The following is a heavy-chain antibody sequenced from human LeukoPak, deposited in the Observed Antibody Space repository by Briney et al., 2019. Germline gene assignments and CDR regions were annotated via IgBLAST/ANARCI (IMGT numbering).Heavy chain of an antibody. Sequence: SETLSLTCTVSGGSISSTSYYWGWIRQPPGKGLEWIGSIYYRGSTYYNPSLRSRVTISVDRSKNQFSLRLSSVTAADTAVYYCAREAVSGWYDYFDSWGQGTLVTVSS. D-gene: IGHD6-19*01. CDR3: AREAVSGWYDYFDS. CDR1: GGSISSTSYY. J-gene: IGHJ4*02. V-gene: IGHV4-39*07. CDR2: IYYRGST.